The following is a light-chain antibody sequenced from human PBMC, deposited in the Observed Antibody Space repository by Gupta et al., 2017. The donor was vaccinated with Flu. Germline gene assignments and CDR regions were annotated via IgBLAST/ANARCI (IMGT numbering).Light chain of an antibody. Sequence: ELVLTQSPGTLSLSPGERATLSCSANQSVSSSYLAWYQQKPGQAPRLLIYATSRRATGIPDRISGSGSGTGFTLTVSILVPEDFAVYYCHQYCSPSSSFGQGTKLEIK. CDR2: ATS. J-gene: IGKJ2*03. V-gene: IGKV3-20*01. CDR3: HQYCSPSSS. CDR1: QSVSSSY.